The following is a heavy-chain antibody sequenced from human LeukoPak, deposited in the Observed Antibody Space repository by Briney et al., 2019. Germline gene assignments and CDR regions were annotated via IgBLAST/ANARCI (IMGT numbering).Heavy chain of an antibody. CDR3: ARALPHRRLMDTTMNQHWFDP. CDR1: GYILTSYY. Sequence: ASVKVSCKASGYILTSYYMHWVRQAPGQGLERMGLINPSGGRTNYAQKFQGRLTMTRDMSTSTVYMELSSLRSEDTAVYYCARALPHRRLMDTTMNQHWFDPWGQGTLVTVSS. V-gene: IGHV1-46*01. D-gene: IGHD5-18*01. J-gene: IGHJ5*02. CDR2: INPSGGRT.